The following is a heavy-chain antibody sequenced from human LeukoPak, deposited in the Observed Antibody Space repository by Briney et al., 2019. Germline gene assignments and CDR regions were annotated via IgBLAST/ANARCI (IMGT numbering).Heavy chain of an antibody. J-gene: IGHJ5*02. CDR1: GGSLSNYA. V-gene: IGHV1-69*05. CDR3: ANSSTTLNVFGP. Sequence: ASVKVSRKASGGSLSNYAFNWVRQAPGQGLELIGVIIPLLGTTRYAQKFQGRVTITTDGSTNTAYMEMSSLRSEDTAVYFCANSSTTLNVFGPWGQGALVTVS. CDR2: IIPLLGTT. D-gene: IGHD2/OR15-2a*01.